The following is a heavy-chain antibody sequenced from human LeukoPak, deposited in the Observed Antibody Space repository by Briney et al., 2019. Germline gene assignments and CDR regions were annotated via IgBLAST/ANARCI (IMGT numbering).Heavy chain of an antibody. V-gene: IGHV4-4*07. J-gene: IGHJ3*01. CDR3: ARLRVPAARGAFDC. CDR1: SDSISNYF. D-gene: IGHD6-6*01. Sequence: SETLSLTCTFSSDSISNYFWSWIRQPAGKGLVWIGRISASGSSNYNPSLKSRVTMSLDTSKNQFSLKLTSVTAADTAVYYCARLRVPAARGAFDCWGQGTMVTVAS. CDR2: ISASGSS.